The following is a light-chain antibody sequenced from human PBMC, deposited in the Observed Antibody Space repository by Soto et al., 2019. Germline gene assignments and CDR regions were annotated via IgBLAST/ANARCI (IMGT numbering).Light chain of an antibody. Sequence: EIVLTQSPATLSLSPGERATLSCRASQSVSSYLAWYQQKPGQAPRILIYDASNRATGIPARFSGSGSGTEFTLTIRSLEPEDFAVYYCQQRSNLITFGQGTRLEIK. CDR1: QSVSSY. V-gene: IGKV3-11*01. CDR3: QQRSNLIT. CDR2: DAS. J-gene: IGKJ5*01.